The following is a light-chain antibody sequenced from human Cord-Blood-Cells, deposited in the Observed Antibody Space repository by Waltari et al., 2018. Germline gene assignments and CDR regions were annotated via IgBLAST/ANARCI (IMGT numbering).Light chain of an antibody. V-gene: IGLV2-14*01. CDR3: SSYTSSSTYV. J-gene: IGLJ1*01. CDR2: DVS. CDR1: SSDVGGSNY. Sequence: QSALTQPASVSGSPGQSIPISCTGTSSDVGGSNYVSWYQQHPGKAPKLMIYDVSNRPSGVSNRFSGSKSGNTASLTISGLQAEDEADYYCSSYTSSSTYVFGTGTKVTVL.